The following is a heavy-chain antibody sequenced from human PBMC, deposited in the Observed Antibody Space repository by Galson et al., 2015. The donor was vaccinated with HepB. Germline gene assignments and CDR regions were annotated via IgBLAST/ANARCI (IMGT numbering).Heavy chain of an antibody. Sequence: SVKVSCKASGYTFTGYYMHWVRQAPGQGLEWMGRINPNSGGTNYAQKFQGRVTMTRDTSISTAYMELSRLRSDDTAVYYCARDDLSDCSSTSCLYYYYGMDVWGQGTTVTVSS. D-gene: IGHD2-2*01. CDR1: GYTFTGYY. CDR3: ARDDLSDCSSTSCLYYYYGMDV. CDR2: INPNSGGT. J-gene: IGHJ6*02. V-gene: IGHV1-2*06.